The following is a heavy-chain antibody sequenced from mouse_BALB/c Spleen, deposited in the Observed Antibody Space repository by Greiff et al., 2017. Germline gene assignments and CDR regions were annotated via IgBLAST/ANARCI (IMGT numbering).Heavy chain of an antibody. J-gene: IGHJ2*01. D-gene: IGHD2-4*01. Sequence: EVKLVESGPELVKPGASVKISCKASGYSFTGYFMNWVMQSHGKSLEWIGRINPYNGDAFYNQKFKGKATLTVDKSSSTAHMELRSLASEDSAVYYCARWDYDLFDYWGQGTTLTVSS. CDR3: ARWDYDLFDY. V-gene: IGHV1-20*02. CDR1: GYSFTGYF. CDR2: INPYNGDA.